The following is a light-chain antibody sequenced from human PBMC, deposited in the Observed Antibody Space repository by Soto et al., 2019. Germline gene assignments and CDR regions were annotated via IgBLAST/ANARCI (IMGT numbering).Light chain of an antibody. CDR2: QDS. V-gene: IGLV3-1*01. J-gene: IGLJ2*01. CDR3: QASDSRTDV. Sequence: SYELTQPPSVSVSPGQTASINCSGDKLGDKYACWYQQKPGQSPVLVIYQDSKLPSGIPERFSGSNSGNTATLTISGTQAMDEADYYCQASDSRTDVFGGGTKLTVL. CDR1: KLGDKY.